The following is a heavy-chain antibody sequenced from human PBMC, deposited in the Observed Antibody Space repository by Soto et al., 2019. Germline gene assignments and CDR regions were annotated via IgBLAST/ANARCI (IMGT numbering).Heavy chain of an antibody. V-gene: IGHV3-15*07. D-gene: IGHD6-13*01. J-gene: IGHJ5*02. CDR3: TTDRLAYVSNWAPNWFDP. CDR2: IKSKVDGETT. CDR1: GYIFNNAW. Sequence: EAQLVESGGGLVEPGGSLTLSCVGSGYIFNNAWMNWVRQAPGKGLEWVARIKSKVDGETTDYAAPVKGRFTISRDDSKNTLFLQMHSLKADDTAVYYSTTDRLAYVSNWAPNWFDPWRQGSLVTVSS.